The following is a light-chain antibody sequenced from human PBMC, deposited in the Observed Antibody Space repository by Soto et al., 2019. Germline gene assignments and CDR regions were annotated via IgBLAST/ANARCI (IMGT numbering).Light chain of an antibody. CDR1: SSDVGGYNY. V-gene: IGLV2-14*03. CDR3: NSSTGPNTFV. J-gene: IGLJ1*01. Sequence: QSALTQPASVSGSPGQSITISCTGTSSDVGGYNYVSWYQQHPGKAPKLMIFEVTNRPSGISNRFSGSRSGNTASLTISDLQAEDEAEYYCNSSTGPNTFVFGTGTKLTVL. CDR2: EVT.